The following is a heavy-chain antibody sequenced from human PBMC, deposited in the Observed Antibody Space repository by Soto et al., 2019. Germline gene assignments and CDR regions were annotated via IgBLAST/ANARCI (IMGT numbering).Heavy chain of an antibody. Sequence: SETLSLTCAVSGGSISSGGYSWNWIRQPPGKGLEWIGYIYHSGSTYYNPSLKSRVTISVDRSKKQFSLKLTSVTAADTAVYYCARRITVAGPFDYWGQGTLVTVSS. V-gene: IGHV4-30-2*01. J-gene: IGHJ4*02. CDR1: GGSISSGGYS. D-gene: IGHD6-19*01. CDR2: IYHSGST. CDR3: ARRITVAGPFDY.